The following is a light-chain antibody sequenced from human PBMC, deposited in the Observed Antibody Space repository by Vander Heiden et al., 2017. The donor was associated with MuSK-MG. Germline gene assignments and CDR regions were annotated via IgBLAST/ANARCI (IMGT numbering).Light chain of an antibody. CDR2: LGS. CDR1: QSLLHRNGYNY. Sequence: DIVMTQSPLSLPVTPGEPASISCRSSQSLLHRNGYNYLDWYLQKPGQSPKLLIYLGSNRASGVPDRFSGSGSGTDFTLKISRVEAEDVGVYYCMQALQTPYTFGQGTKLEMK. V-gene: IGKV2-28*01. J-gene: IGKJ2*01. CDR3: MQALQTPYT.